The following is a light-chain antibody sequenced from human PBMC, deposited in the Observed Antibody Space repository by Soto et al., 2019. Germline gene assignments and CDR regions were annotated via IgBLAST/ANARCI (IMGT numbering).Light chain of an antibody. CDR2: AAL. CDR3: QQYNNWPPIT. Sequence: DIQMTQSPLSVSASVGDRVIITCRASQDICYWLAWYQQIPGKAPNLLIYAALSLQSGVSSRFSGSGSGTNFTLTISCLQSEDFAVYYCQQYNNWPPITFGQGTRLEIK. V-gene: IGKV1-12*01. CDR1: QDICYW. J-gene: IGKJ5*01.